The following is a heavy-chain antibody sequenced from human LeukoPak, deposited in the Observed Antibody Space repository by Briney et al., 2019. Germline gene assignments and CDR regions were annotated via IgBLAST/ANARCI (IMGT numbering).Heavy chain of an antibody. CDR3: AKSRGYSYGYGGEAFDI. Sequence: GGSLRLSCAASGFTFSSYAMSWVRQAPGKGLELVSAISGSGGSTYYADSVQGRFTISRDNSKNTLYLQMNSLRAEDTAAYSCAKSRGYSYGYGGEAFDIWGQGTMVTVSS. J-gene: IGHJ3*02. D-gene: IGHD5-18*01. CDR2: ISGSGGST. CDR1: GFTFSSYA. V-gene: IGHV3-23*01.